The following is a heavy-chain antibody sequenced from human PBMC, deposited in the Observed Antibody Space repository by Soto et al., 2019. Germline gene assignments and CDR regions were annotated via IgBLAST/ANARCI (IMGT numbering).Heavy chain of an antibody. J-gene: IGHJ6*02. Sequence: HRESLKISCKGSGYSFTSYWIGWVRQMPGKGLEWMGIIYPGDSDTRYSPSFQGQVTISADKSISTAYLQWSSLKASDTAMYYCAGGGVRGVITRTRDYYGMDVWGQGTTV. CDR3: AGGGVRGVITRTRDYYGMDV. D-gene: IGHD3-10*01. CDR1: GYSFTSYW. V-gene: IGHV5-51*01. CDR2: IYPGDSDT.